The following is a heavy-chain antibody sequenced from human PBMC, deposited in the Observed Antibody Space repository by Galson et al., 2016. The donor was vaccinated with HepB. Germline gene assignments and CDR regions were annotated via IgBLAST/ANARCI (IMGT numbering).Heavy chain of an antibody. D-gene: IGHD4-23*01. CDR2: IGGGGSVT. CDR3: AREMKKPNVTVEVDS. CDR1: GFTFSSYV. J-gene: IGHJ4*02. Sequence: SLRLSCAASGFTFSSYVMSWVRQAPGKGLEWVSAIGGGGSVTYYAGSVKGRFTISRDNSKNTLYLQMSSLRVEDTAVYYCAREMKKPNVTVEVDSWGQGTLVTVSS. V-gene: IGHV3-23*01.